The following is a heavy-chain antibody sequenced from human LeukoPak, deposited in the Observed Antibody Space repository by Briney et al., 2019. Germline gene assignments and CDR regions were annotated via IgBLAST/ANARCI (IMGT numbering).Heavy chain of an antibody. D-gene: IGHD5-24*01. Sequence: SVKVSCKASGGTFSSYAISWVRQAPGQGLEWMGRIIPIFGTANYAHKVEGRVTITSDEYTRKAYMELSSLRSEDTAVYYCARGERGDGYNYDGVFDYWGQGTLVTVSS. J-gene: IGHJ4*02. CDR3: ARGERGDGYNYDGVFDY. CDR1: GGTFSSYA. V-gene: IGHV1-69*13. CDR2: IIPIFGTA.